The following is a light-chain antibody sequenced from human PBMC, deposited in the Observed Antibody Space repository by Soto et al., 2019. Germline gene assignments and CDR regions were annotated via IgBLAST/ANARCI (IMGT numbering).Light chain of an antibody. Sequence: QSVLTQPPSASGTPGQRITISCSGSSSNIGSHTVNWHQQVPGTAPKLLIYSNNERPSGVPDRFSGSKSGTSASLAISGLQSEDEADYYCAAWDDSLNGWVFGGGTKLTVL. CDR1: SSNIGSHT. J-gene: IGLJ3*02. CDR2: SNN. CDR3: AAWDDSLNGWV. V-gene: IGLV1-44*01.